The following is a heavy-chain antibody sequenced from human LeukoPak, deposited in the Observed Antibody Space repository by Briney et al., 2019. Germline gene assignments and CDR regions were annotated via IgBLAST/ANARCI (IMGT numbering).Heavy chain of an antibody. J-gene: IGHJ4*02. CDR3: ARIYDNSAYYDY. CDR2: IKQDGSEK. Sequence: GGSLRLSCAASGFTFSSHWMSWVRQAPGKGLEWVANIKQDGSEKYYVDSVKGRLTISRDNAKNSLFLQMNSLRAEDTALYYCARIYDNSAYYDYWGQGTLVTVSS. V-gene: IGHV3-7*04. CDR1: GFTFSSHW. D-gene: IGHD3-22*01.